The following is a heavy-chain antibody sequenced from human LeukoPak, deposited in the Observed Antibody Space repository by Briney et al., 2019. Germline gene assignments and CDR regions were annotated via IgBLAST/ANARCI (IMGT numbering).Heavy chain of an antibody. CDR3: ARTPDTAMVTADYYFDY. D-gene: IGHD5-18*01. Sequence: PGGSLRLSCAASGFTFSSYAMHWVRQAPGKGLEWVAVISYDGSNKYYAGSVKGRFTISRDNSKNTLYLQMNSLRTEDTAVYYCARTPDTAMVTADYYFDYWGQGTLVTVSS. CDR2: ISYDGSNK. J-gene: IGHJ4*02. CDR1: GFTFSSYA. V-gene: IGHV3-30-3*01.